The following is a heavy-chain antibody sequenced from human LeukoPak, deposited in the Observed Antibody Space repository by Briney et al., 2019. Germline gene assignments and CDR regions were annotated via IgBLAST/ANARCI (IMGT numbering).Heavy chain of an antibody. CDR1: GITLSNYG. CDR3: AKRGVVIRVILVGFHKEAYYFDS. J-gene: IGHJ4*02. CDR2: ISGSGGGT. V-gene: IGHV3-23*01. Sequence: PGGSLRLSCAVAGITLSNYGMSWVRQAPGKGLEWVAGISGSGGGTNYADSVKGRFTISRDNPRNTLYLQMNSLRAEDTAVYFCAKRGVVIRVILVGFHKEAYYFDSWSQGALVTVSS. D-gene: IGHD3-22*01.